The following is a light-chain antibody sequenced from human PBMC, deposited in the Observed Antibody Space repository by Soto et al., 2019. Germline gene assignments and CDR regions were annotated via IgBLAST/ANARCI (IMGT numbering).Light chain of an antibody. J-gene: IGKJ5*01. CDR1: QSVSSY. V-gene: IGKV3-11*01. CDR3: QQRSNWPIA. Sequence: SGLTESPASRSLSPGERATLSCRASQSVSSYLAWYQQKPGQAPRLLIYDASNRATGIPARFSGSGSGTDFTLTISSLEPEDLAVYYCQQRSNWPIAFGQGTLLEVK. CDR2: DAS.